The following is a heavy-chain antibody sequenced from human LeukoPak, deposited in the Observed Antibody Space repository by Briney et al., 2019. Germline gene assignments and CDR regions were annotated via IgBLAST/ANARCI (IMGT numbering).Heavy chain of an antibody. Sequence: SQTLSLTCTVSGGSISSYHWSWIRQPAGKGLEWIGHIYTSGSTNYNPSLKSRVTMSVDTSKNQFSLKLSSVTAADTAVYYCARVGDYALKDWGQGTLVTVSS. V-gene: IGHV4-4*07. CDR2: IYTSGST. CDR1: GGSISSYH. J-gene: IGHJ4*02. CDR3: ARVGDYALKD. D-gene: IGHD3-16*01.